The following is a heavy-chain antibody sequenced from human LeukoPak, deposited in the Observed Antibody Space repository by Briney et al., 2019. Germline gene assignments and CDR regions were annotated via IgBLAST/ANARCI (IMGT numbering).Heavy chain of an antibody. Sequence: PGGSLRLSCAASGFTFSSYEMNWVRQAPGKGLEWVSYISSSGSTTYYADSVKGRFTISRANSENTLYLQMNSVRPEDMAVYYCANLGYNWSDGREDYFDYWGQGTLVTVSS. CDR1: GFTFSSYE. CDR3: ANLGYNWSDGREDYFDY. J-gene: IGHJ4*02. D-gene: IGHD1-1*01. CDR2: ISSSGSTT. V-gene: IGHV3-48*03.